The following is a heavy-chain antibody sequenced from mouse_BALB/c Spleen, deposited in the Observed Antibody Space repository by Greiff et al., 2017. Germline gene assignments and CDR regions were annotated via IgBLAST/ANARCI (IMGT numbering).Heavy chain of an antibody. CDR2: INPSNGRT. V-gene: IGHV1S81*02. J-gene: IGHJ4*01. CDR1: GYTFTSYW. D-gene: IGHD2-4*01. Sequence: QVQLQQPGAELVKPGASVKLSCKASGYTFTSYWMHWVKQRPGQGLEWIGEINPSNGRTNYNEKFKSKATLTVDKSSSTAYMQLSSLTSEDSAVYYCARSGGLRRDAMDYWGQGTSATVSS. CDR3: ARSGGLRRDAMDY.